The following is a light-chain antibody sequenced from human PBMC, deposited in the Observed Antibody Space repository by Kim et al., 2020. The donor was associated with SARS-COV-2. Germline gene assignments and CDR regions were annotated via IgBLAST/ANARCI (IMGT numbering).Light chain of an antibody. CDR3: QAWDSRTVI. Sequence: SYELTQPPSVSVSPGQTAIITCSGDKLGDKYACWYQQRPGQSPVLVIDEGTERPSGIPERFSGSKSGTTATLTISGTQATDEADYYCQAWDSRTVIFGGGTQLTVL. CDR2: EGT. V-gene: IGLV3-1*01. CDR1: KLGDKY. J-gene: IGLJ2*01.